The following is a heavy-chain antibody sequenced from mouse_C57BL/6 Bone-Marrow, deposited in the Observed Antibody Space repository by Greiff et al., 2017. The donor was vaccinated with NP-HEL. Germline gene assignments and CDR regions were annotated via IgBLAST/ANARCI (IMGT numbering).Heavy chain of an antibody. CDR1: GFTFSSYA. CDR3: TREELWGYYYGSRGYFDV. V-gene: IGHV5-9-1*02. CDR2: ISSGGDYI. J-gene: IGHJ1*03. Sequence: EVKLMESGEGLVKPGGSLKLSCAASGFTFSSYAMSWVRQTPEKRLEWVAYISSGGDYIYYADTVKGRFTISRDNARNTLYLQMSSLKSEDTAMYYCTREELWGYYYGSRGYFDVWGTGTTVTVSS. D-gene: IGHD1-1*01.